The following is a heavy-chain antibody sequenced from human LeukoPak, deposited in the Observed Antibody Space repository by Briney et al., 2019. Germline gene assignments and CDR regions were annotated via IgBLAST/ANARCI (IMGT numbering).Heavy chain of an antibody. Sequence: SETLSLTCSVSGGSVSSGRFYWTWIRQPPGKGLEWIGYIYYSGSTNYNPSLKTRVTISVDTSKKSFSLRLSSVTAADTAVYYCAVRPYYDSSGDFRYWGQGTLVTVSS. CDR2: IYYSGST. V-gene: IGHV4-61*03. CDR3: AVRPYYDSSGDFRY. D-gene: IGHD3-22*01. J-gene: IGHJ4*02. CDR1: GGSVSSGRFY.